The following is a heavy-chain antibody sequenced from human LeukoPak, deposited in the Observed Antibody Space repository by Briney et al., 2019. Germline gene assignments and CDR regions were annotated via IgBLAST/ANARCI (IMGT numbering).Heavy chain of an antibody. D-gene: IGHD1-26*01. CDR2: ISGSGGST. Sequence: PGGSLRLSCAASGFTFSSYAMSWVRQAPGKGLEWVAAISGSGGSTYYADPVKGRFTISRDNSKNTLYMQLNSLRAEDTAVYYCAKDFMGATTVDFDYWGQGTLVTVSS. CDR1: GFTFSSYA. CDR3: AKDFMGATTVDFDY. J-gene: IGHJ4*02. V-gene: IGHV3-23*01.